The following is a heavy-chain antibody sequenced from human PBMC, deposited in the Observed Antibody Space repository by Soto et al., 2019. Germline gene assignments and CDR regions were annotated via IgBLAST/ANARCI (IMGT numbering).Heavy chain of an antibody. J-gene: IGHJ4*02. CDR2: ISSSSSYI. V-gene: IGHV3-21*01. CDR3: AREFYRYDYIWGSYRPFDY. Sequence: PGGSLRLSCAASGFTFSSYSMNWVRQAPGKGLEWVSSISSSSSYIYYADSVKGRFTISRDNAKNSLYLQMNSLRAEDTAVYYCAREFYRYDYIWGSYRPFDYWGQGTLVTVSS. CDR1: GFTFSSYS. D-gene: IGHD3-16*02.